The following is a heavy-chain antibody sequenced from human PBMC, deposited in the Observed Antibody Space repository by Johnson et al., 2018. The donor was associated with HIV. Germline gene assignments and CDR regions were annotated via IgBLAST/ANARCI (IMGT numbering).Heavy chain of an antibody. CDR1: GFTFDDYA. V-gene: IGHV3-9*01. CDR2: ISWNSGSI. Sequence: VQLVESGGGLVKPGRSLRLSCAASGFTFDDYAMHWVRQAPGKGLEWVSGISWNSGSIGYADSVKGRFSISRDSTKNSLYLQMNSLRVEDTAVYYCARDPEWSAFDSWGQGTMVTVSS. J-gene: IGHJ3*02. CDR3: ARDPEWSAFDS. D-gene: IGHD3-3*01.